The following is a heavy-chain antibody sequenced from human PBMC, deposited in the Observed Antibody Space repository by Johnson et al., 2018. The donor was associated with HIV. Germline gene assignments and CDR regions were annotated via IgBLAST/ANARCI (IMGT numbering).Heavy chain of an antibody. CDR3: AKDHGYSSSPVEAFDI. J-gene: IGHJ3*02. CDR2: IRYDGSNK. Sequence: QVQLVESGGGVVQPGGSLRLSCAASGFSFSSYGMHWVRQAPGKGLEWVAFIRYDGSNKYYADSVKGRFTISRDNSKNTLYLQMNSLRAEDTAVYYCAKDHGYSSSPVEAFDIWGQGTMVTVSS. V-gene: IGHV3-30*02. CDR1: GFSFSSYG. D-gene: IGHD6-13*01.